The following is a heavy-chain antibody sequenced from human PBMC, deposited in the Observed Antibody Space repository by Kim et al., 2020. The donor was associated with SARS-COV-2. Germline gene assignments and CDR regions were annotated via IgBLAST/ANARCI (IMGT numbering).Heavy chain of an antibody. D-gene: IGHD6-13*01. J-gene: IGHJ4*02. CDR3: ARDRVAAAGTTDD. Sequence: GGSLRLSCAASGFTFSSYSMNWVRQAPGKGLEWVSSISSSSSYIYYADSVKGRITISRDNAKNSLYLQMNSLRAEDTAVYYCARDRVAAAGTTDDWGQGTLVTVSS. CDR1: GFTFSSYS. V-gene: IGHV3-21*01. CDR2: ISSSSSYI.